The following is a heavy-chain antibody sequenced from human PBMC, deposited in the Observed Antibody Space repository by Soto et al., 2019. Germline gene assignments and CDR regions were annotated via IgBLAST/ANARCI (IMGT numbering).Heavy chain of an antibody. V-gene: IGHV1-18*01. J-gene: IGHJ4*02. CDR1: GYTFTSYG. Sequence: ASVKVSCKASGYTFTSYGISWVRQAPGQGLEWMGWISAYNGNTNYAQKFQGCVTMTRDTSISTVYMELSRLRSDDTAVYYCARAVAAPYYFDYWGQGTLVTVSS. D-gene: IGHD2-15*01. CDR2: ISAYNGNT. CDR3: ARAVAAPYYFDY.